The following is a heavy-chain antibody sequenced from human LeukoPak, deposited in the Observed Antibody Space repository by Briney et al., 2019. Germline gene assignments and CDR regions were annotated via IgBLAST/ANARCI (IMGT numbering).Heavy chain of an antibody. V-gene: IGHV1-2*06. J-gene: IGHJ5*02. CDR3: ASQWRDYGGNPRYPFDP. CDR2: INPNSGGT. D-gene: IGHD4-23*01. Sequence: APVKVSCKASGYTFTGYYMHWVRQAPGQGLEWMGRINPNSGGTNYAQKFQGRVTMTRDTSISTAYMELSRLRSDDTAVYYCASQWRDYGGNPRYPFDPWGQGTLVTVSS. CDR1: GYTFTGYY.